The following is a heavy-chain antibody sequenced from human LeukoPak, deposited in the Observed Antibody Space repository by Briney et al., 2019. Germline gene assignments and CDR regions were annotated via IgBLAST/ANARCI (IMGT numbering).Heavy chain of an antibody. J-gene: IGHJ4*02. CDR1: GFTVSSNY. Sequence: GGSLRLSCAASGFTVSSNYTSWVRQAPGKGLEWVSVIYSGGSTYYADSVKGRFTISRDNSKNTLYLQMNSLRAEDTAVYYCARVAAAGFYYDYWGQGTLVTVSS. V-gene: IGHV3-66*01. CDR3: ARVAAAGFYYDY. CDR2: IYSGGST. D-gene: IGHD6-13*01.